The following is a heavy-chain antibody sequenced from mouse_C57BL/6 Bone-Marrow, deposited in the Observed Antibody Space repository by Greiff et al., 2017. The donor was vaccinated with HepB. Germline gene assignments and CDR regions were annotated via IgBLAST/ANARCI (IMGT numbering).Heavy chain of an antibody. D-gene: IGHD1-1*01. CDR1: GYTFTSYW. J-gene: IGHJ1*03. Sequence: QVQLQQPGAELVKPGASVKMSCKASGYTFTSYWITWVKPRPGQGLEWIGDLYPGCGSTNYNEKFKSKAPLTVDTSSSTAYMQLSSLTSDDSAVYYCARLNYGSSYGYFDVWGTGTTVTVSS. V-gene: IGHV1-55*01. CDR3: ARLNYGSSYGYFDV. CDR2: LYPGCGST.